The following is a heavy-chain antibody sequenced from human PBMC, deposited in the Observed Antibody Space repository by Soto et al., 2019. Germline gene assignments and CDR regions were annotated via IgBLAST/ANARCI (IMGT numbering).Heavy chain of an antibody. Sequence: ASVKVSCKASGYTFTSYDINWVRQATGQGLEWMGWMNPNSGNTGYAQKFQGRVTMTRNTSISTAYMELSSLRSEDTAVYYCASVPGDYDYYYYDIDVWGKGTTVTVSS. J-gene: IGHJ6*03. V-gene: IGHV1-8*01. CDR2: MNPNSGNT. D-gene: IGHD4-17*01. CDR3: ASVPGDYDYYYYDIDV. CDR1: GYTFTSYD.